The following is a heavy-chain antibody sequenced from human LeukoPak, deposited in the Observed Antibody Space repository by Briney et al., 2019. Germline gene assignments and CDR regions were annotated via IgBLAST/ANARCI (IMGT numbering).Heavy chain of an antibody. D-gene: IGHD6-19*01. CDR2: ISGSGGST. V-gene: IGHV3-23*01. CDR3: ARYSSGWYEGDY. CDR1: GFTFSSYA. Sequence: SGGSLRLSCAASGFTFSSYAMSWVRQAPGKGLEWVSAISGSGGSTYYADSVKGRFTISRDNSKNTLYLQMNSLRAEDTAVYYVARYSSGWYEGDYWGQGTLVTVSS. J-gene: IGHJ4*02.